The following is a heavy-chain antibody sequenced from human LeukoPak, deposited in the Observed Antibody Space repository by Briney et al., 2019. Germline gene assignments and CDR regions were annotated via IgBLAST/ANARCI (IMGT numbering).Heavy chain of an antibody. CDR3: VRLAVTDTNY. Sequence: GGSLRLSCVASGFAFNTYYMHWVRQAPGERLVWVSFINADGTITKYADSVKGRFTISRDNAKSTVYLQMNGLRVEDTAMYYCVRLAVTDTNYWGQGSLVTVSS. D-gene: IGHD2-21*02. CDR1: GFAFNTYY. CDR2: INADGTIT. V-gene: IGHV3-74*01. J-gene: IGHJ4*02.